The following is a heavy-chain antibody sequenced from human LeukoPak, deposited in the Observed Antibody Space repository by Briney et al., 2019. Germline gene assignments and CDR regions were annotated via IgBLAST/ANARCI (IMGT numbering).Heavy chain of an antibody. CDR2: IYSGGST. J-gene: IGHJ5*02. Sequence: GGSLRLSCAASGFTVSSNYMSWVRQAPGKGLEWVSVIYSGGSTYYADSVKGRFTISRDHSKNTLYLQMNSLRAEDTAVYYCARDLGNAGYSSSWSFGPWGQGTLVTVSS. CDR1: GFTVSSNY. V-gene: IGHV3-66*01. CDR3: ARDLGNAGYSSSWSFGP. D-gene: IGHD6-13*01.